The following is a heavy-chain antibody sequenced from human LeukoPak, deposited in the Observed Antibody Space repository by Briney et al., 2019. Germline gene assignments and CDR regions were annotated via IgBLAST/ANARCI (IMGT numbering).Heavy chain of an antibody. CDR1: GGSISSGSYY. CDR2: IYTSGST. D-gene: IGHD1-7*01. V-gene: IGHV4-61*02. Sequence: SETLSLTCTVSGGSISSGSYYWSWIRQPAGKGLEWIGRIYTSGSTNYNPSLKSRVTISVDTSKNQFSLKLSSVTAADTAVYYCARVGRVNWNYERSAFDIWGQGTMVTVSS. J-gene: IGHJ3*02. CDR3: ARVGRVNWNYERSAFDI.